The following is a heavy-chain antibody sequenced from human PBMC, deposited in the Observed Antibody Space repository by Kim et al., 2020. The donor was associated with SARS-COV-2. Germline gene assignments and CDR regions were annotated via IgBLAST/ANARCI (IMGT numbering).Heavy chain of an antibody. V-gene: IGHV3-33*06. CDR3: AKDLHLDYYGSGSYYWGYYYGMDV. Sequence: GGSLRLSCAASGFTFSSYGMHWVRQAPGKGLEWVAVIWYDGSNKYYADSVKGRFTISRDNSKNTLYLQMNSLRAEDTAVYYCAKDLHLDYYGSGSYYWGYYYGMDVWGQGTTVTVSS. CDR2: IWYDGSNK. D-gene: IGHD3-10*01. CDR1: GFTFSSYG. J-gene: IGHJ6*02.